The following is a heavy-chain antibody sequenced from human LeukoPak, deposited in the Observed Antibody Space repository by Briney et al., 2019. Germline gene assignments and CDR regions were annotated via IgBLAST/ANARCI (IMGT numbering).Heavy chain of an antibody. J-gene: IGHJ4*02. CDR2: TYSGGST. CDR3: ARCTAMVYDY. V-gene: IGHV3-53*01. Sequence: GGSLRLSCAASGFTVSSNYMSWVRQAPGKGLEWVSVTYSGGSTYYADSVKGRFTISRDNSKNTLYLQMNSLRAEDTAVYYCARCTAMVYDYWGQGTLVTVSS. CDR1: GFTVSSNY. D-gene: IGHD5-18*01.